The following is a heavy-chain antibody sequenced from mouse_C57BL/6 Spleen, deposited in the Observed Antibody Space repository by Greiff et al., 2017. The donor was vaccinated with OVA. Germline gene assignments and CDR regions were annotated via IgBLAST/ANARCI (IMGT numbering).Heavy chain of an antibody. CDR2: ISSGSSTI. CDR3: ARNLRYDPFAY. V-gene: IGHV5-17*01. Sequence: EVQRVESGGGLVKPGGSLKLSCAASGFTFSDYGMHWVRQAPEKGLEWVAYISSGSSTIYYADTVKGRFTISRDNAKNTLFLQMTSLRSEDTAMYYCARNLRYDPFAYWGQGTLVTVSA. CDR1: GFTFSDYG. D-gene: IGHD2-3*01. J-gene: IGHJ3*01.